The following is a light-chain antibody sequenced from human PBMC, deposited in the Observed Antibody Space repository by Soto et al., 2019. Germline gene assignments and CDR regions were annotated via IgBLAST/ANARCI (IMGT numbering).Light chain of an antibody. CDR3: CSYAGSSTSLV. CDR1: SSDVGSYNL. Sequence: QPGLTQPASVSGSPGQSITISCTGTSSDVGSYNLVSWYQQHPGKAPKLMIYEGSNRPSGVSNRFSGSKSGNTASLTISGLQAEDEADYYCCSYAGSSTSLVFGTGTKLTVL. J-gene: IGLJ1*01. CDR2: EGS. V-gene: IGLV2-23*01.